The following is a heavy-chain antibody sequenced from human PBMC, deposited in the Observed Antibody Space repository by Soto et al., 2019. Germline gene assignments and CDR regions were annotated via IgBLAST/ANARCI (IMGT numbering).Heavy chain of an antibody. V-gene: IGHV3-23*01. CDR3: AKGWSSSWYEVVDY. J-gene: IGHJ4*02. D-gene: IGHD6-13*01. CDR2: LSGTDGRT. CDR1: GFTFSSYA. Sequence: EVQLLESGGTLVQPGGSLRLSCAASGFTFSSYAMNWVRQAPGKGLEWVSTLSGTDGRTYYADSVQGRFTISRDNXXNTLYLQMNSLRAEDTAVYYCAKGWSSSWYEVVDYWGQGTLVTVSS.